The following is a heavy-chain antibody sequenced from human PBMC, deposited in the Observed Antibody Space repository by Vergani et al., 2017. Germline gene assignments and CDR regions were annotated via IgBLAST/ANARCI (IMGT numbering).Heavy chain of an antibody. V-gene: IGHV1-46*01. CDR3: ARSIGYCAGATGRAYYFDH. J-gene: IGHJ5*02. D-gene: IGHD2-21*01. CDR2: LNPTTGHT. CDR1: GYTFTSYY. Sequence: QVQLVQSGAEVKKPGASVKVSCKASGYTFTSYYIHWLRQAPGQAFEWMGILNPTTGHTTSAQKFMGRVDMTRDPSTDTSTRTVQMTLSSLRSEDTAVYYCARSIGYCAGATGRAYYFDHWGQGTRVTVSS.